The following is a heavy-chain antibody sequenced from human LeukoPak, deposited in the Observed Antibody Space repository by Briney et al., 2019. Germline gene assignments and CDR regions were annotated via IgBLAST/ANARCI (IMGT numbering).Heavy chain of an antibody. Sequence: PGGSLRLSCAASGFTFSSYSMNWVRQAPGKGLEWVSSISSSSSYIYYADSVKGRFTISRDNAKNSLYLQMNSLRAEDTAVYYCARDIRTMVRGVSDAFDIWGQGTMVTVSS. CDR3: ARDIRTMVRGVSDAFDI. V-gene: IGHV3-21*01. J-gene: IGHJ3*02. D-gene: IGHD3-10*01. CDR2: ISSSSSYI. CDR1: GFTFSSYS.